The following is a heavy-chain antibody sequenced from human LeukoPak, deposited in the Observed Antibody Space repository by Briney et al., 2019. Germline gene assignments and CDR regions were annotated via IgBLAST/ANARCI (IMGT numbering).Heavy chain of an antibody. CDR1: GCTFTSYG. CDR2: ISAYNGNT. Sequence: ASVMVSCKASGCTFTSYGISWVRQAPGQGLQWMGWISAYNGNTNYAQKLQGRVTMTTDTSTSTAYMELRSLRSDDTAVYYCARDGQWLDLENFDYWGQGTLVTVSS. V-gene: IGHV1-18*01. CDR3: ARDGQWLDLENFDY. D-gene: IGHD6-19*01. J-gene: IGHJ4*02.